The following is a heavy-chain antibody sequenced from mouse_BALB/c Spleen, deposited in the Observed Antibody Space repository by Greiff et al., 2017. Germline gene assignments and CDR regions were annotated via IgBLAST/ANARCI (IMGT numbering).Heavy chain of an antibody. J-gene: IGHJ4*01. Sequence: EVQGVESGGGLVQPGGSRKLSCAASGFTFSSFGMHWVRQAPEKGLEWVAYISSGSSTIYYADTVKGRFTISRDNPKNTLFLQMTSLRSEDTAMYYCARCTARATIYAMDYWGQGTSVTVSS. CDR3: ARCTARATIYAMDY. V-gene: IGHV5-17*02. CDR1: GFTFSSFG. CDR2: ISSGSSTI. D-gene: IGHD3-1*01.